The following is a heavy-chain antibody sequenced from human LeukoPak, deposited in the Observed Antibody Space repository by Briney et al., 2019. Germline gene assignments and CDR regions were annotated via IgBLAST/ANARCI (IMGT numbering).Heavy chain of an antibody. Sequence: GGSLRLSCAPSGFIFSDFYMSWIRQAPGKGLEWVSYISGSSHNVRYADSVKGRFTVSRDNAKSLLYLQMNSLRAEDTAVYYCAKDLSAGYSSSWYVDYWGQGTLVTVSS. D-gene: IGHD6-13*01. J-gene: IGHJ4*02. CDR2: ISGSSHNV. CDR3: AKDLSAGYSSSWYVDY. CDR1: GFIFSDFY. V-gene: IGHV3-11*01.